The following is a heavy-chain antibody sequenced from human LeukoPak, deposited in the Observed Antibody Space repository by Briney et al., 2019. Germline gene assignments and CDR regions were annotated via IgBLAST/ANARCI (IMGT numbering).Heavy chain of an antibody. CDR2: IYHSGST. J-gene: IGHJ3*02. Sequence: KSSETLSLTCAVYGGSFSGYYWSWIRQPPGKGLEWIGEIYHSGSTNYNPSLKSRVTISVDKSKNQFSLKLSSVTAADTAVYYCARGSYNELYYYDSSGYYQDAFDIWGQGTMVTVSS. V-gene: IGHV4-34*01. CDR1: GGSFSGYY. CDR3: ARGSYNELYYYDSSGYYQDAFDI. D-gene: IGHD3-22*01.